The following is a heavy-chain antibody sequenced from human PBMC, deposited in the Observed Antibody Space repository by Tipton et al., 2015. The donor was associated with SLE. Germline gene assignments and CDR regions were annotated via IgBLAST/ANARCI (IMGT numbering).Heavy chain of an antibody. CDR1: GFIVSTNH. J-gene: IGHJ3*02. V-gene: IGHV3-66*03. CDR2: ISSSDTT. Sequence: SLRLSCIASGFIVSTNHMSWVRQAPGKGLEWVSGISSSDTTYFADSVKGRFTISRDSSKNTPYLQLNTLRNDDTAVYYCAREGSDYGDYGDAFDIWGRGTTVTVSS. CDR3: AREGSDYGDYGDAFDI. D-gene: IGHD4-17*01.